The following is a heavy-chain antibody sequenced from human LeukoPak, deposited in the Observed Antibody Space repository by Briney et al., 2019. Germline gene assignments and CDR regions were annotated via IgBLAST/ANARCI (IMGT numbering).Heavy chain of an antibody. CDR1: GGSISSHY. CDR2: IYYSGST. V-gene: IGHV4-59*11. CDR3: ARARLGGHDY. Sequence: SETLSLTCTVSGGSISSHYWSWVWQPPGKGLEWIGYIYYSGSTNYNPSLKSRVTISVDTSKNQFSLKLSSVTAADTAVYYCARARLGGHDYWGQGTLVTVSS. D-gene: IGHD3-16*01. J-gene: IGHJ4*02.